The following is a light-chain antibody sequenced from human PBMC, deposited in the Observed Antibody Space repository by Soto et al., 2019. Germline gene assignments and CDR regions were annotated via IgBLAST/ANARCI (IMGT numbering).Light chain of an antibody. V-gene: IGKV1-5*01. CDR2: DVS. Sequence: DIQMTQSPSTLAASVGDTVTMTCRSSSKWLAWYQKKPGKAPKLLIYDVSNLERGVPPRFSGSTSGAESALTITGLQPDDLGTYYCQHTTDFNFGHGTMVEIK. CDR1: SSSKW. J-gene: IGKJ2*01. CDR3: QHTTDFN.